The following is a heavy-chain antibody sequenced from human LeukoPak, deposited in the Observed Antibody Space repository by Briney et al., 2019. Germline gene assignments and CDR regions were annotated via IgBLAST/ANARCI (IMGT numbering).Heavy chain of an antibody. CDR1: GFTFRSFW. Sequence: PGGSLRLSCAASGFTFRSFWMSWVRQAPGKGLEWVSAISGSGGSTYYADSVKGRFTISRDNSKNTLYLQMNSLRAEDTAVYYCAKSLTPYGDYEVFDYWGQGTLVTVSS. V-gene: IGHV3-23*01. D-gene: IGHD4-17*01. CDR3: AKSLTPYGDYEVFDY. CDR2: ISGSGGST. J-gene: IGHJ4*02.